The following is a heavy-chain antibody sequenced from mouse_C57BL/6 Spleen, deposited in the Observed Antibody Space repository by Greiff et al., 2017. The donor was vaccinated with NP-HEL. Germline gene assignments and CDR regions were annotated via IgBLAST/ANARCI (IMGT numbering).Heavy chain of an antibody. CDR1: GFSLTSYG. D-gene: IGHD1-1*01. J-gene: IGHJ4*01. Sequence: VQRVESGPGLVAPSQSLSITCTVSGFSLTSYGVHWVRQPPGKGLEWLVVIWSDGSTTYNSALKSRLSISKDNSKSQVFLKMNSLQTDDTAMYYCARDYGSPSYYAMDYWGQGTSVTVSS. V-gene: IGHV2-6*03. CDR2: IWSDGST. CDR3: ARDYGSPSYYAMDY.